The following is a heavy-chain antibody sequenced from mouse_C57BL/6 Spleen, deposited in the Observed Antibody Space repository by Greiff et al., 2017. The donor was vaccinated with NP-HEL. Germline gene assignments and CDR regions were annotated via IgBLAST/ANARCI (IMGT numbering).Heavy chain of an antibody. CDR1: GFTFTDYY. CDR3: ARYEGYDGYFDY. D-gene: IGHD2-2*01. Sequence: EVMLVESGGGLVQPGGSLSLSCAASGFTFTDYYMSWVRQPPRKALEWLGFIRNKANGSSTEYSASVMGRFTISRDNSQSILYRQMNDLRAEDSATYYGARYEGYDGYFDYWGQGTTLTVSS. V-gene: IGHV7-3*01. J-gene: IGHJ2*01. CDR2: IRNKANGSST.